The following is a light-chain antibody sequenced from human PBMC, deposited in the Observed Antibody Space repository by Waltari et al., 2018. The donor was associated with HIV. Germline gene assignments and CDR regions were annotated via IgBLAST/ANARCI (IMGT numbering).Light chain of an antibody. J-gene: IGKJ2*01. CDR2: VAS. CDR3: QQSYSLPYT. CDR1: QSISSY. V-gene: IGKV1-39*01. Sequence: DIQMTQSPSSLSASVGDRVTITCRASQSISSYLNWYHQKPGKAPKLLISVASSLQSGVPSRFSSSGSGTDFTLTISSLQPDDFATYYCQQSYSLPYTFGQGTKLGI.